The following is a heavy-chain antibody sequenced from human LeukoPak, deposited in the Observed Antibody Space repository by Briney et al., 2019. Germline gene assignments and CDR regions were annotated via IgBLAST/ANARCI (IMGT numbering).Heavy chain of an antibody. V-gene: IGHV3-23*01. CDR2: ISGSGGST. CDR1: GFTFSSYA. CDR3: AKASDIVVVPAAKIDY. J-gene: IGHJ4*02. Sequence: GGSLRLSCAASGFTFSSYAMSWVRQAPGKGLEWVSAISGSGGSTYYADSVKGRFTISRDNSKNTLYLQMNSLRAEDTAVYYCAKASDIVVVPAAKIDYWGQGTLVTVSS. D-gene: IGHD2-2*01.